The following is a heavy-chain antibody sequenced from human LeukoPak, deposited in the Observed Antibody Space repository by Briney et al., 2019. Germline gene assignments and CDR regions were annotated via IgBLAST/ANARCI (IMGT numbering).Heavy chain of an antibody. V-gene: IGHV3-53*04. J-gene: IGHJ3*02. CDR3: ARSRGLRDAFDI. Sequence: GGSLRLSCAASGFTVSSNYMSWVRQAPGKGLEWVSVIYSGGSTYYADSVKGRFTIPRHNSKNALYLQMNSLRAEDTAVYYCARSRGLRDAFDIWGQGTMVTVSS. D-gene: IGHD5-12*01. CDR1: GFTVSSNY. CDR2: IYSGGST.